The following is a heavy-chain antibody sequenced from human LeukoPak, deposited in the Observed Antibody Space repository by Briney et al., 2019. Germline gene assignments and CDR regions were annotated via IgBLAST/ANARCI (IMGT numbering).Heavy chain of an antibody. CDR2: IDPSGGST. J-gene: IGHJ4*02. Sequence: GASVKVSCKASGYTFTGYYMHWVRQAPGQGLEWMGVIDPSGGSTSYAQKFQGRVTVTRDTSTSTVYMELSSLRSEDTAMYYCARGGNSWVDYWGQGTLVTVSS. CDR3: ARGGNSWVDY. CDR1: GYTFTGYY. D-gene: IGHD5-24*01. V-gene: IGHV1-46*01.